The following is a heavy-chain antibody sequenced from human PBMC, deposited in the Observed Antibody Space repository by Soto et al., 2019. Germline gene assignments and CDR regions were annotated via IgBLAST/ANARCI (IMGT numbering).Heavy chain of an antibody. V-gene: IGHV4-34*01. CDR1: GGSFTDSY. J-gene: IGHJ4*02. CDR3: ASGLVTTLHY. D-gene: IGHD4-17*01. Sequence: PSETLSLTCAVSGGSFTDSYWSWIRQAPGKGLEWIGEINHSGSVSYNPSLKSRVTISVDTVQNQFSLKLSSVTAADTAVYYCASGLVTTLHYWGQGALVTVSS. CDR2: INHSGSV.